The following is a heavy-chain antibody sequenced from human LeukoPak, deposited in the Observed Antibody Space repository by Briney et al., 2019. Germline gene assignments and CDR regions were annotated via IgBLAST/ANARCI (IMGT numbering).Heavy chain of an antibody. CDR3: AREGVGYYYDSSGYYPLDY. CDR2: INHSGST. D-gene: IGHD3-22*01. V-gene: IGHV4-34*01. Sequence: SETLSLTCAVSGGSFSGYYWSWIRQPPGKGLEWIGEINHSGSTNYNPSLKSRVTISVDTSKNQFSLKLSSVTAADTAVYYCAREGVGYYYDSSGYYPLDYWGQGTLVTVSS. CDR1: GGSFSGYY. J-gene: IGHJ4*02.